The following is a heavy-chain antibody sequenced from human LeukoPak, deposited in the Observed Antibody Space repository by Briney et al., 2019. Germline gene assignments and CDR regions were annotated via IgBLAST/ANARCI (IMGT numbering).Heavy chain of an antibody. D-gene: IGHD6-25*01. Sequence: SVKVSCKASGGTFSSYAISWVRQAPGQGLEWMGRIIPIFGTANYAQKFQGRVTITTDESTSTAYMELSSLRAEDTAVYYCARAAPSSATTAFDIWGQGTMVTVSS. CDR2: IIPIFGTA. V-gene: IGHV1-69*05. CDR3: ARAAPSSATTAFDI. CDR1: GGTFSSYA. J-gene: IGHJ3*02.